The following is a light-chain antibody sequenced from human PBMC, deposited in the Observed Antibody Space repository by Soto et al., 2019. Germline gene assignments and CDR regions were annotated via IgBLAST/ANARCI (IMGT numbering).Light chain of an antibody. Sequence: ELVLTQSPGPLSLSPGERATLSCRASQSVSTNLAWYQQKPGHSPRLLIYGTSTRATGVPARFSGGGSGTEFTLTINSLPSEDFAVYFCHQYNFWPTFGQGTKVDIK. V-gene: IGKV3-15*01. CDR1: QSVSTN. J-gene: IGKJ1*01. CDR2: GTS. CDR3: HQYNFWPT.